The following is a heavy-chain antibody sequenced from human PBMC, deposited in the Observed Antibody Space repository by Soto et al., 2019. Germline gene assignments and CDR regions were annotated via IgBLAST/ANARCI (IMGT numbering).Heavy chain of an antibody. Sequence: GESLKISCKGSGYSFTGYWISWVRQMPGKGLEWMGRIDPSDSYPNYSPSFQGHVTISADKSVSTAYLQWSSLKASDTAIYYCARHSGCSGGSCYSVYYFGMDVWGQGTTVTVSS. V-gene: IGHV5-10-1*01. CDR1: GYSFTGYW. D-gene: IGHD2-15*01. J-gene: IGHJ6*02. CDR3: ARHSGCSGGSCYSVYYFGMDV. CDR2: IDPSDSYP.